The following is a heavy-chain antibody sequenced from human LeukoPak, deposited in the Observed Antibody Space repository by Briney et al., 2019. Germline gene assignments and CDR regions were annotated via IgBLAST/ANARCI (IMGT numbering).Heavy chain of an antibody. Sequence: GASVKVSCKASGYTFTGYYMHWVRQAPGQGLEWMGWINPNSGGTNYAQKFQGRVTMTRDTSISTAYMELSRLRSDDTAVYYCARAGRYCSGGSCYYIYWGQGTLVTVSS. CDR3: ARAGRYCSGGSCYYIY. CDR1: GYTFTGYY. CDR2: INPNSGGT. D-gene: IGHD2-15*01. J-gene: IGHJ4*02. V-gene: IGHV1-2*02.